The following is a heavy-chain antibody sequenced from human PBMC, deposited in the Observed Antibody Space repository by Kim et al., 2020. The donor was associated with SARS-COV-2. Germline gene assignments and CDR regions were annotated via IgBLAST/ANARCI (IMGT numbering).Heavy chain of an antibody. J-gene: IGHJ4*02. CDR1: GFTFSRYA. D-gene: IGHD6-19*01. CDR3: ARGGERGLVGINHYSDY. CDR2: ISYDGSNK. V-gene: IGHV3-30*04. Sequence: GGSLRLSCAASGFTFSRYAMHWVRQAPGKGLEWVAVISYDGSNKYYADSVEGRFTISRDNATTTLYLQMNSLKDEETSVYYCARGGERGLVGINHYSDYWGPGAPFTVS.